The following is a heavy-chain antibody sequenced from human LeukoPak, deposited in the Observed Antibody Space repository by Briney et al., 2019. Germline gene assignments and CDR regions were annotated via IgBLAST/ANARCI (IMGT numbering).Heavy chain of an antibody. J-gene: IGHJ3*01. Sequence: PGRSLRLSCAASGFTFSSNVMHWVRLAPGKGLQWVAGISHDGSNKYYADSVKGRFAISRDNSKNALYLQMNSLRAEDTAVYYCARASTWVPGEDSSGYYYPYAFDLWGQGTMVTVTS. V-gene: IGHV3-30*09. CDR3: ARASTWVPGEDSSGYYYPYAFDL. D-gene: IGHD3-22*01. CDR1: GFTFSSNV. CDR2: ISHDGSNK.